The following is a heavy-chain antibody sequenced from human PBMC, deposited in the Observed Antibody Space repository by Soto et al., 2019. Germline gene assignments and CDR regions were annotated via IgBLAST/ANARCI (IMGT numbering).Heavy chain of an antibody. CDR2: INHSGST. CDR3: AREDNGYCGSSGSNWYYDR. V-gene: IGHV4-34*01. D-gene: IGHD3-22*01. CDR1: GGSFSGYY. Sequence: QVQLQQWGAGLLKPSETLSLTCAVYGGSFSGYYWCWLRQPPGKGLAWIGEINHSGSTNYNPSLKSRGNRSVHTSQNQFSLKLSSVTAADTGVYYCAREDNGYCGSSGSNWYYDRWGRGTLVTVSS. J-gene: IGHJ2*01.